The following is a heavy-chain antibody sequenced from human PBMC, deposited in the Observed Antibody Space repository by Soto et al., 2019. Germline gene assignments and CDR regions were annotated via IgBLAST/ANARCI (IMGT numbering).Heavy chain of an antibody. CDR3: AKERGCSSGWCAFDI. V-gene: IGHV3-30*18. Sequence: GGSLRLSCAASGFTFSSYGMHWVRQAPGKGLEWVALISHDGSNKYYADSVKGRFTISRDNSKNTLYLQMNSLRTEDTAVYYCAKERGCSSGWCAFDIWGQGTTVTVSS. CDR1: GFTFSSYG. J-gene: IGHJ3*02. D-gene: IGHD6-19*01. CDR2: ISHDGSNK.